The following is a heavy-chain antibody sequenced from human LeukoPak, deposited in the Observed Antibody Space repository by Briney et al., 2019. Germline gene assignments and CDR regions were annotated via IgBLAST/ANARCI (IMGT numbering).Heavy chain of an antibody. D-gene: IGHD2-8*01. V-gene: IGHV3-7*03. Sequence: GGSLRLSCAASGFIFTSYWMSWVRQAPGKGLEWVANIKQDGSEKYYVDSVKCRITIPRDNAKNSLYLQMNSLRAEDTAVYYCARELGYCTNGVCRWFDPWGQGTLVTVSS. J-gene: IGHJ5*02. CDR2: IKQDGSEK. CDR1: GFIFTSYW. CDR3: ARELGYCTNGVCRWFDP.